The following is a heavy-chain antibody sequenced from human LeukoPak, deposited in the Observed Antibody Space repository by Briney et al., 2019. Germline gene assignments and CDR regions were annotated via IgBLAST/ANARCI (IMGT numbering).Heavy chain of an antibody. Sequence: PGGSLRLSCGASGFTFSSYAMRWVRQAPGKGLEWVSAITSNGGTTYYADSVKGRFTISRDNSKNTLYLQMNSLRAEDTAVFYCAKDRLTIDAFDIWGQGTMVTVSS. J-gene: IGHJ3*02. V-gene: IGHV3-23*01. CDR1: GFTFSSYA. CDR2: ITSNGGTT. D-gene: IGHD1-14*01. CDR3: AKDRLTIDAFDI.